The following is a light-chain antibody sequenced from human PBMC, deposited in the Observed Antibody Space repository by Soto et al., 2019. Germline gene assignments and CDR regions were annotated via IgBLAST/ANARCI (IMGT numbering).Light chain of an antibody. CDR2: AAS. CDR3: QEYGTSRT. Sequence: EIVLTQSPGTLSLSPGERATLTCRASQSVSSSCLAWYQQRPGQAPRLLMFAASNTAPGIPDRFSGSGSGTDFTLTISRLEPEDFAVYYCQEYGTSRTFDQGTKVEIK. V-gene: IGKV3-20*01. J-gene: IGKJ1*01. CDR1: QSVSSSC.